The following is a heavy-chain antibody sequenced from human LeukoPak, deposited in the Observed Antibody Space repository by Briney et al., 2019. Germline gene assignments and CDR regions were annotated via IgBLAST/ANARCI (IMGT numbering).Heavy chain of an antibody. CDR2: ISNDGGGT. CDR1: GFIFNNYG. D-gene: IGHD3-22*01. V-gene: IGHV3-23*01. Sequence: PGGSLRLSCAASGFIFNNYGLVWVRQAPGKGLEWVSAISNDGGGTTYADFVRGRFSVSRDNSNNTLFLQMNSLRAEDTALYYCAKGSSGYFFDLWGQGTLVTVSS. J-gene: IGHJ4*02. CDR3: AKGSSGYFFDL.